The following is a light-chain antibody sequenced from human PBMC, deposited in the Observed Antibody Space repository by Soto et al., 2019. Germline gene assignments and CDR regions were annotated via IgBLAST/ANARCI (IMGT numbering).Light chain of an antibody. CDR2: DVS. CDR1: SSDVGGYNY. V-gene: IGLV2-8*01. J-gene: IGLJ2*01. Sequence: QSALTQPPSASGSPGQSATISCTGSSSDVGGYNYVSWYQQHPGKAPKLMIYDVSKRPSGVPDRFSGSKSGNTASLTVSGLQAEDEADYYCSSYAGSNIVVFGGGTKVTVL. CDR3: SSYAGSNIVV.